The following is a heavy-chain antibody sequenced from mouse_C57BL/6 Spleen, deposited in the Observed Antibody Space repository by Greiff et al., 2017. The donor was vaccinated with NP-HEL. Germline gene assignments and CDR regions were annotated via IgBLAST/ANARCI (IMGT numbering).Heavy chain of an antibody. CDR2: IWSGGST. CDR1: GFSLTSYG. D-gene: IGHD1-1*01. V-gene: IGHV2-2*01. CDR3: ASRGVVAPYY. J-gene: IGHJ4*01. Sequence: QVQLKQSGPGLVQPSQSLSITCTVSGFSLTSYGVHWVRQSPGKGLEWLGVIWSGGSTDYNAAFISRLSISKDNSKSQVFFKMNSLQADDTAIYYCASRGVVAPYYWGQGTSVTVSS.